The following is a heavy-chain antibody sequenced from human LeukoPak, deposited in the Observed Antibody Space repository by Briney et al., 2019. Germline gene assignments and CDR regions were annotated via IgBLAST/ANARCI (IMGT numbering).Heavy chain of an antibody. D-gene: IGHD3-22*01. CDR3: AGATSSGPLTH. CDR1: GYTFTSYG. Sequence: ASVKVSCKASGYTFTSYGISWVRQAPGQGLEWIGWISAYNGNTNYAQKLQGRVTMTTDTSTSTAYMELRSLRSDDTAVYYCAGATSSGPLTHWGQGTLVTVSS. V-gene: IGHV1-18*01. CDR2: ISAYNGNT. J-gene: IGHJ4*02.